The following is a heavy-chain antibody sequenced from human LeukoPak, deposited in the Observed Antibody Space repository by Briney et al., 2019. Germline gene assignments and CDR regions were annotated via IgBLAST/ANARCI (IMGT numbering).Heavy chain of an antibody. J-gene: IGHJ4*02. V-gene: IGHV3-74*01. CDR1: GFTFSRYW. D-gene: IGHD1-26*01. CDR3: ARELIVGAFDY. Sequence: GGSLRLSCAASGFTFSRYWMHWVRQAPGKGLVWVSRINSDGSSTNYADSVKGRFTISRDNAKNSLYLQMNSLRAEDTAVYYCARELIVGAFDYWGQGTLVTVSS. CDR2: INSDGSST.